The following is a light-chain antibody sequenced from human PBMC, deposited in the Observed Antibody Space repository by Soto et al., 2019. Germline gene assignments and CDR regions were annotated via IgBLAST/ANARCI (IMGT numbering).Light chain of an antibody. J-gene: IGKJ1*01. CDR1: QSVSSSY. Sequence: EIVLTQSPGTLSLSPGERATLSCRASQSVSSSYLAWYQQKPGRAPRLLIYGASNRATGISARFSGSGSGTDFTLTISRLEPEDFAVYYCQQYATSRTFGQGTTVEIK. CDR2: GAS. CDR3: QQYATSRT. V-gene: IGKV3-20*01.